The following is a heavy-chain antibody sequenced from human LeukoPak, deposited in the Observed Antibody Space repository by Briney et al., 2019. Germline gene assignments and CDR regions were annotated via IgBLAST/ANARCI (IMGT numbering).Heavy chain of an antibody. Sequence: GASVKVSCKASGYTFTSYGISWVRQAPGQGLEWMGWISAYNGNTNYAQKLQGRVTMTTDTSTSTAYMELRSLRSEDTAVYYCATMAPFTVTRETRIGAFDIWGQGTMVTVSS. J-gene: IGHJ3*02. CDR3: ATMAPFTVTRETRIGAFDI. D-gene: IGHD4-17*01. CDR2: ISAYNGNT. CDR1: GYTFTSYG. V-gene: IGHV1-18*01.